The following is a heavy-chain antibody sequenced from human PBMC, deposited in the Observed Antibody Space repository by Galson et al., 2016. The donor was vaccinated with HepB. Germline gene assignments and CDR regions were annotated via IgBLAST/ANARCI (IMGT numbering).Heavy chain of an antibody. CDR3: TSDYGGFDP. CDR2: LSYDETKT. CDR1: GFTFRSYS. V-gene: IGHV3-30*03. J-gene: IGHJ3*01. Sequence: SLRLSCAASGFTFRSYSMNWVRQAPGRGLDWVAVLSYDETKTYYADSVKGRFTVSRDNSKNTLSLQMNSLRPDYTGVYYCTSDYGGFDPWGQGTMVAVS. D-gene: IGHD3-16*01.